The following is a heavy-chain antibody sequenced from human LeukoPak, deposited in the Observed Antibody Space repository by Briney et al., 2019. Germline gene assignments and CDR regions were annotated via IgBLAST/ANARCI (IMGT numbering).Heavy chain of an antibody. CDR1: GYSISSGYY. D-gene: IGHD5-18*01. CDR2: IYHSGST. CDR3: ARVGGYSYGLYYFDY. V-gene: IGHV4-38-2*02. Sequence: SETLSLTCTVSGYSISSGYYWGWIRQPPGKGLEWIGSIYHSGSTYYNPSLKSRVTISVDTSKNQFSLKLSSVTAADTAVYYWARVGGYSYGLYYFDYWGQGTLVTVSS. J-gene: IGHJ4*02.